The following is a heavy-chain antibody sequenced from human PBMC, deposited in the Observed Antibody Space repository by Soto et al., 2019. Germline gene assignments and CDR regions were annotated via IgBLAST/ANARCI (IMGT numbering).Heavy chain of an antibody. CDR2: IIPIFGTA. CDR1: GGTFSSYA. CDR3: ARVVAAAGRPNHYYYYGMDV. V-gene: IGHV1-69*13. Sequence: SVKVSCKASGGTFSSYAISWVRQAPGQGLEWMGGIIPIFGTANYAQKFQGRVTITADESTSTAYMELSSLRSEDTAVYYCARVVAAAGRPNHYYYYGMDVWGQGTTVTVSS. D-gene: IGHD6-13*01. J-gene: IGHJ6*02.